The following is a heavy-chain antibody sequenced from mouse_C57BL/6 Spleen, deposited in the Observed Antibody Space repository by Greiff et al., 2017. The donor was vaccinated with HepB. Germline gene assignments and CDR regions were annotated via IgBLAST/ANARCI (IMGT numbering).Heavy chain of an antibody. V-gene: IGHV1-69*01. CDR2: IDPSDSYT. Sequence: QVQLKQPGAELVMPGASVKLSCKASGYTFTSYWMHWVKQRPGQGLEWIGEIDPSDSYTNYNQKFKGKSTLTVDKSSSTAYMQLSSLTSEDSAVYYCARWGFITTVVAHWYFDVWGTGTTVTVSS. CDR3: ARWGFITTVVAHWYFDV. CDR1: GYTFTSYW. J-gene: IGHJ1*03. D-gene: IGHD1-1*01.